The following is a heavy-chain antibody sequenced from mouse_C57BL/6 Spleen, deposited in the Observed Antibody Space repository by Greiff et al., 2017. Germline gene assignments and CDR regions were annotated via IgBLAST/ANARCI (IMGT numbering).Heavy chain of an antibody. CDR1: GYAFSSSW. Sequence: VKLVESGPELVKPGASVKISCKASGYAFSSSWMNWVKQRPGKGLEWIGRIYPGDGDTNYNGKFKGKATLTADKSSSTAYMKLSSLTSEDSAVXFSARGSNFMDYWGQGTSVTVSS. CDR2: IYPGDGDT. V-gene: IGHV1-82*01. CDR3: ARGSNFMDY. D-gene: IGHD2-5*01. J-gene: IGHJ4*01.